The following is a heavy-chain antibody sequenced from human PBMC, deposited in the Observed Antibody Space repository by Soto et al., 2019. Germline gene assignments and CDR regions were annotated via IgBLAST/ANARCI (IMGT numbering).Heavy chain of an antibody. V-gene: IGHV4-30-2*01. D-gene: IGHD3-3*01. J-gene: IGHJ4*02. CDR3: ARGSGSPFDY. CDR1: GASISSGDYS. CDR2: IYRSGIT. Sequence: HLQLQESGSGLVKPSQTLSLTCGVSGASISSGDYSWSWIRQPPGKGLEWIGFIYRSGITSYNPSLKSRVTILLDTSKNHFSLKLNSVTAADTAVYSCARGSGSPFDYWGQGTPVTVSS.